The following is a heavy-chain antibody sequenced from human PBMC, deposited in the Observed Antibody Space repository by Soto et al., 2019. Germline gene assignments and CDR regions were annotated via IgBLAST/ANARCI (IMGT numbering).Heavy chain of an antibody. V-gene: IGHV4-59*01. J-gene: IGHJ6*02. Sequence: KTSETLSLTCTVSGGSITSSYWSWIRRPPGKGLEWIAYIYDTGISGYTPSTSYNPSLKSRVTMSVDTPKSQFSLKLTSVTAADTAVYYCARGEDAFFYYGLDVWGQGITVTVSS. CDR3: ARGEDAFFYYGLDV. CDR2: IYDTGISGYTPST. CDR1: GGSITSSY.